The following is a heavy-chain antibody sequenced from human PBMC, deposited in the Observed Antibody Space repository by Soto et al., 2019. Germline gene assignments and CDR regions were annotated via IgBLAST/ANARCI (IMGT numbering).Heavy chain of an antibody. V-gene: IGHV4-31*03. CDR2: NQYTGNP. CDR3: ATGDLTGRELFFDI. J-gene: IGHJ6*02. CDR1: GGSVLNNNYY. D-gene: IGHD3-9*01. Sequence: QVQLQESGPGLVNPSQTLSLTCTVSGGSVLNNNYYCNWIRQHPGKGLEWIGYNQYTGNPFYNPSLKSRATISVDTSKTQFSLKPSSMTAAGTAVYYCATGDLTGRELFFDISGQGITVTVS.